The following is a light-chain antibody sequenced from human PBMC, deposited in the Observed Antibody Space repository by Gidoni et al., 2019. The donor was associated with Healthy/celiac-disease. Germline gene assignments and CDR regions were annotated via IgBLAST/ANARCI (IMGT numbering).Light chain of an antibody. V-gene: IGKV3-11*01. CDR1: QSVSSY. CDR2: DAS. CDR3: QQRSNWPLT. Sequence: EIVLTQSPATLSLSPGERATLSCRASQSVSSYLAWYQQKPGQAPRRLIYDASNRATGIPARFSGSGSGTDFTITISSLEPEDFAVYYYQQRSNWPLTFGGGTKVEIK. J-gene: IGKJ4*01.